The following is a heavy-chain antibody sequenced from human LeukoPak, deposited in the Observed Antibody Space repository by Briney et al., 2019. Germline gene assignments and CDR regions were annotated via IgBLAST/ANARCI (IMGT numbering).Heavy chain of an antibody. D-gene: IGHD4-11*01. J-gene: IGHJ4*02. CDR1: GFSFSSFV. CDR3: AKDQGYSIQLWDY. V-gene: IGHV3-23*01. Sequence: GGSLRLSCAASGFSFSSFVMSWVRQAPGKGLEWVSVISGSGDNRFNADSVKGRFTISRDNSKNTLYLQTTSLRVEDTAIYYCAKDQGYSIQLWDYWGQGTLVTVSS. CDR2: ISGSGDNR.